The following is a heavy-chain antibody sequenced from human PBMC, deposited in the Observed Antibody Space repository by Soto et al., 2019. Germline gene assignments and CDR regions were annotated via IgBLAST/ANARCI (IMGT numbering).Heavy chain of an antibody. CDR1: GGSINSGDYY. J-gene: IGHJ2*01. CDR3: ARAPCSGDCYSDFYWYFDL. V-gene: IGHV4-30-4*01. CDR2: NYYSGST. D-gene: IGHD2-21*02. Sequence: SETLSLTCTVSGGSINSGDYYWRWIRQPPGKGLEWIGYNYYSGSTFYNPSLKSRVTISLDTSKNQVSLKLISVTAADTAVYYCARAPCSGDCYSDFYWYFDLWGRGTLVTVSS.